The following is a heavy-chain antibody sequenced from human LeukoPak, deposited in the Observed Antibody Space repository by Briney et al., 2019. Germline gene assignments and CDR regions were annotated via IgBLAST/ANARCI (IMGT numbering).Heavy chain of an antibody. CDR2: IIPIFGTA. V-gene: IGHV1-69*13. CDR1: GGTFSSYG. Sequence: ASVKVSCKASGGTFSSYGISWVRQAPGQGLEWMGGIIPIFGTANYAQKFQGRVTITADESTSTAYMELSSLRSDDTAVYYCARTEVLEETGYYYMDVWGKGTTVTVSS. J-gene: IGHJ6*03. D-gene: IGHD3-3*01. CDR3: ARTEVLEETGYYYMDV.